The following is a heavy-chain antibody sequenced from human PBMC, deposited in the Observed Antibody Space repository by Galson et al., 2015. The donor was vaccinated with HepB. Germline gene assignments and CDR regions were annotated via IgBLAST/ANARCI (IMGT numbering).Heavy chain of an antibody. CDR2: INPNTGVA. CDR3: VRESGRCRGFTCSDNWFDP. V-gene: IGHV1-2*02. Sequence: SVKVSCKASGYNFGDYYIHWVRQAPGQGLEWMGWINPNTGVARYAQTFQGRVSMTRDTSISTLYMELSRLRSGDTAVYYCVRESGRCRGFTCSDNWFDPWGQGTRVTVSS. CDR1: GYNFGDYY. D-gene: IGHD2-15*01. J-gene: IGHJ5*02.